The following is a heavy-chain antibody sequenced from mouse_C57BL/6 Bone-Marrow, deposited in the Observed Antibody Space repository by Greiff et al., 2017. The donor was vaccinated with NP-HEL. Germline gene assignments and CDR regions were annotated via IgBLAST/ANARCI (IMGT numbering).Heavy chain of an antibody. CDR1: GYAFSSSW. J-gene: IGHJ3*01. V-gene: IGHV1-82*01. Sequence: QVQLQQSGPELVKPGASVKISCKASGYAFSSSWMNWVKQRPGTGLEWIGRIYPGDGDTNYNGKFKGKATLTADKSSSTAYMQLSSLTSEDSAVYFCASSSGRAWFAYWGQGTLVTVSA. CDR3: ASSSGRAWFAY. CDR2: IYPGDGDT. D-gene: IGHD3-2*02.